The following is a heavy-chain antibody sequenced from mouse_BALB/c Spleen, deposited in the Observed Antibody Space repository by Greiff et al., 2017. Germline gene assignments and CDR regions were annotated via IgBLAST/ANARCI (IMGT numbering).Heavy chain of an antibody. Sequence: EVMLVESGGGLVQPGGSRKLSCAASGFTFSSFGMPWVRQAPEKGLEWVAYISSGSSTIYYADTVKGRFTISRDNPKNTLFLQMTSLRSEDTAMYYCARSRWDGFAYWGQGTLVTVSA. J-gene: IGHJ3*01. D-gene: IGHD4-1*01. CDR2: ISSGSSTI. CDR1: GFTFSSFG. CDR3: ARSRWDGFAY. V-gene: IGHV5-17*02.